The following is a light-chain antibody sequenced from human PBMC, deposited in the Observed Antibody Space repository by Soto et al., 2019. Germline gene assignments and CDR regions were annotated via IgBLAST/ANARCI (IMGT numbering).Light chain of an antibody. J-gene: IGKJ2*01. CDR3: QQSYSTPYT. Sequence: DIQMTQSPSSLSASVGDIVTITCRASQSISNYLNWYQQKPGKAPKLLIYLTSSLQSGVPSRFSGSGSGTDFTLTISSLQPEDFATYYCQQSYSTPYTFGQGTKLEIK. CDR1: QSISNY. CDR2: LTS. V-gene: IGKV1-39*01.